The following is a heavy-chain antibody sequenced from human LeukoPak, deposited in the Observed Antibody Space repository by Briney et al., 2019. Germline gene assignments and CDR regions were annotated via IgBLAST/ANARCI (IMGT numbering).Heavy chain of an antibody. V-gene: IGHV3-48*01. CDR3: ARGPLGYDFWSGYYRGTEGNNWFDP. CDR1: GFTFSSYS. J-gene: IGHJ5*02. D-gene: IGHD3-3*01. CDR2: ISSSSRTI. Sequence: GGSLRLSCAASGFTFSSYSMNWVRQAPGKGLEWVSYISSSSRTIYYADSVKGRFTISRDNAKNSLYLQMNSLRAEDTAVYYCARGPLGYDFWSGYYRGTEGNNWFDPWGQGTLVTVSS.